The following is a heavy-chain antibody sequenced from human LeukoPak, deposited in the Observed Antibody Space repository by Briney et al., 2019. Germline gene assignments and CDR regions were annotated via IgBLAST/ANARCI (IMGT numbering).Heavy chain of an antibody. D-gene: IGHD3-9*01. CDR1: GYTFTGYY. J-gene: IGHJ4*02. Sequence: ASVKVSCKASGYTFTGYYMHWVRQAHGQGLEWMGWINPNSGGTNYAQKFQGWVTMTRDTSISTAYMELSRLRSDDTAVYCCAREIKGPLTFDYWGQGTLVTVSS. V-gene: IGHV1-2*04. CDR3: AREIKGPLTFDY. CDR2: INPNSGGT.